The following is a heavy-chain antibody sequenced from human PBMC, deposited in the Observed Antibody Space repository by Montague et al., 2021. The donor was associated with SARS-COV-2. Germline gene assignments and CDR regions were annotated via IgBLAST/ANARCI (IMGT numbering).Heavy chain of an antibody. CDR1: GGSIRSYY. D-gene: IGHD3-10*01. V-gene: IGHV4-59*08. CDR2: IYYSGST. Sequence: SETLSLTCTVSGGSIRSYYWSWIRQPPGKGLEWIGYIYYSGSTNYNPSLKSRVTISVDTSKNQFSLKLSSVTAADTAVYYCARAGSGGYSFDYYYDMDVWGQGTTVTVSS. J-gene: IGHJ6*02. CDR3: ARAGSGGYSFDYYYDMDV.